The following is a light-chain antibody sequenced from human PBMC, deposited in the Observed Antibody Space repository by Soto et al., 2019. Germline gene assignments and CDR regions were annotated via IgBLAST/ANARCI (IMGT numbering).Light chain of an antibody. CDR2: DAS. CDR3: HQRQSWTRT. CDR1: QSISTW. Sequence: DIQMTQSPSTLSASVGDRVTITCRASQSISTWLAWYQQKPGKAPKLLIYDASSLESGVPSRFSGSGSGTECTLTISSLQPEDFASYYCHQRQSWTRTFGQGTKVDIK. J-gene: IGKJ1*01. V-gene: IGKV1-5*01.